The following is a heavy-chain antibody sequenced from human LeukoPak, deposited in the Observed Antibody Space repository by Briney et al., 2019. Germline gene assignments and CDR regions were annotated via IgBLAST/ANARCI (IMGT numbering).Heavy chain of an antibody. Sequence: SDTLSLTCTVSGDPMTPYYWSWIRQPPGKGLEWIGYMSYSGDTRYNPSLESRVTISVDASNNQFSLRLTSMTAADTATYYCARDGRGGLFYYFDSWGPGTLVTVSS. CDR1: GDPMTPYY. D-gene: IGHD3-16*01. CDR3: ARDGRGGLFYYFDS. CDR2: MSYSGDT. J-gene: IGHJ4*02. V-gene: IGHV4-59*01.